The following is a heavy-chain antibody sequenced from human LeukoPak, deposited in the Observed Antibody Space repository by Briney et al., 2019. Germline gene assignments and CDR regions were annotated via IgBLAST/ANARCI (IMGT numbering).Heavy chain of an antibody. D-gene: IGHD3-10*01. Sequence: GGSLRLSCAASGFTFSNYDMNWVRQAPGKGLEWVSYISSSGSTIYYADSVKGRFTISRDNAKNSLYLQMNSLRAEDTAVYYCARRRSGNLDYWGQGTLLTVSS. CDR1: GFTFSNYD. CDR3: ARRRSGNLDY. V-gene: IGHV3-48*03. J-gene: IGHJ4*02. CDR2: ISSSGSTI.